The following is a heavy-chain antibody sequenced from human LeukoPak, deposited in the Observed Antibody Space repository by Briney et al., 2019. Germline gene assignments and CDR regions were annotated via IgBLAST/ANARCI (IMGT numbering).Heavy chain of an antibody. J-gene: IGHJ4*02. CDR1: GFTFSSDR. CDR3: ARDLPVSGAYHQFDS. Sequence: GGSLRLSCVASGFTFSSDRMNWVRQAPGKGLEWVSTIYSGSDYIHYADSVQGRFTISRDNAKNSLYLQMNSLRAEDTAIYYCARDLPVSGAYHQFDSWGQGTLVTVSS. CDR2: IYSGSDYI. D-gene: IGHD4/OR15-4a*01. V-gene: IGHV3-21*01.